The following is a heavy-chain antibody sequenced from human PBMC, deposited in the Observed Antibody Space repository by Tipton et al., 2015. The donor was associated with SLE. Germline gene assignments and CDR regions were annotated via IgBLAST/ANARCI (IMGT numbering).Heavy chain of an antibody. CDR2: IYTSGST. V-gene: IGHV4-61*02. Sequence: TLSLTCTVSGGSISSGSYYWSWIRQPAGKGLEWIGRIYTSGSTNYNPSLKSRVTISVDTSKNQFSLNLSSVTAADTAVYYCARDSGATIFGVYYFDYWGQGTLVTVSS. CDR1: GGSISSGSYY. CDR3: ARDSGATIFGVYYFDY. D-gene: IGHD3-3*01. J-gene: IGHJ4*02.